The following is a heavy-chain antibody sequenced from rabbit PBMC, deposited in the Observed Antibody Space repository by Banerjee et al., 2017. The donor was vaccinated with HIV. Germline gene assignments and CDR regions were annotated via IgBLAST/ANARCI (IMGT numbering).Heavy chain of an antibody. V-gene: IGHV1S45*01. Sequence: QEQLEESGGGLVKPEGSLTITCTASGFSFSNKYVMCWVRQAPGKGLEWIACIDAGSKGSTYYASWAKGRFTISKTSSTTVTLQMTSLTAADTASYFCARDLAGVIGWNFNLWGPGTLVTVS. J-gene: IGHJ4*01. D-gene: IGHD4-1*01. CDR3: ARDLAGVIGWNFNL. CDR2: IDAGSKGST. CDR1: GFSFSNKYV.